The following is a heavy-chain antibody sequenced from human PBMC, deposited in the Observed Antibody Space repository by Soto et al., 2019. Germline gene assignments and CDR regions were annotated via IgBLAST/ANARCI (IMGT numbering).Heavy chain of an antibody. D-gene: IGHD3-10*01. J-gene: IGHJ3*02. CDR1: GFTFSSYA. Sequence: GGSLRLSCAASGFTFSSYAMSWVRQAPGKGLEWVSAISGSGGNTYYADSVKGRFTISRDNSKNTLYLQMNSLRAEDTAVYYCAKDQNRALDAFDIWGQGTMVTVSS. CDR2: ISGSGGNT. CDR3: AKDQNRALDAFDI. V-gene: IGHV3-23*01.